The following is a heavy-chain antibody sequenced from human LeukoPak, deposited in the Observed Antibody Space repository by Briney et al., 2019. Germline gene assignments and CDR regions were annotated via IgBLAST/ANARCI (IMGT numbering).Heavy chain of an antibody. D-gene: IGHD1-20*01. J-gene: IGHJ3*02. CDR2: INPKSGGT. Sequence: ASVTVSCKASGYTFTGYYMHWVRQAPGQGLEGMGWINPKSGGTNYAQKFQGRVTMTRDTSISTAYMELSRLRSDDTAVYYCASGLYNSMRDAFDIWGQGTMVTVSS. CDR3: ASGLYNSMRDAFDI. CDR1: GYTFTGYY. V-gene: IGHV1-2*02.